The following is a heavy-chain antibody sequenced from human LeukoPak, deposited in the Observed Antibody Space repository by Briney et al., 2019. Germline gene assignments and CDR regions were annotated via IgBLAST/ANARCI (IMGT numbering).Heavy chain of an antibody. CDR1: SYSISSSNW. J-gene: IGHJ5*02. D-gene: IGHD7-27*01. CDR3: ARKSRMGTEFDP. CDR2: VYYSGST. Sequence: SETLSLTCAVSSYSISSSNWWGWIRQPPGKGLEWIGYVYYSGSTNYNPSLKSRVTMSVDTSKNQFSLKLSSVTALDTAVYYCARKSRMGTEFDPWGQGTLVTVSS. V-gene: IGHV4-28*06.